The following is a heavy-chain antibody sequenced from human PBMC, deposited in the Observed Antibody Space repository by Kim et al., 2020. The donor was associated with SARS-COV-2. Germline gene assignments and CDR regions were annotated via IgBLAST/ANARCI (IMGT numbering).Heavy chain of an antibody. CDR3: AKGHGGSYFSHFDY. J-gene: IGHJ4*02. V-gene: IGHV3-30*02. D-gene: IGHD1-26*01. Sequence: YAESVKGRFTIYRDNSKNTLYLQMNSLRAEDTAVYYCAKGHGGSYFSHFDYGGQGTLVTVSS.